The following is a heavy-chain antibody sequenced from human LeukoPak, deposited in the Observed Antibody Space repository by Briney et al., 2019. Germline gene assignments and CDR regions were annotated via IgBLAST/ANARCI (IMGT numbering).Heavy chain of an antibody. Sequence: PSETLSLTCTVSGGSISSGSYYWGWIRQPPGKGLEWIGYIYHSGSTYYNPSLKSRVTISVDRSKNQFSLKLSSVTAADTAVYYCAREASILNSSAGGDWGQGTLVTVSS. CDR1: GGSISSGSYY. V-gene: IGHV4-30-2*01. D-gene: IGHD6-25*01. CDR2: IYHSGST. J-gene: IGHJ4*02. CDR3: AREASILNSSAGGD.